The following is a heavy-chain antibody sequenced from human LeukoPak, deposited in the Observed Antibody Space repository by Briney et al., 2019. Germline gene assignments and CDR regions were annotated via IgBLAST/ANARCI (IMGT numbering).Heavy chain of an antibody. CDR2: INTKGGT. D-gene: IGHD2-21*01. Sequence: SETLSLTCTVSGVSMSAYQWSWVRQSPEKGLEWIGCINTKGGTSYNPSLKSRVTTSVDTSKSQFSLRLTSVTAADTAVYYCATSNDAKIAPFDHWGQGAPVTVSS. V-gene: IGHV4-4*09. CDR1: GVSMSAYQ. J-gene: IGHJ4*02. CDR3: ATSNDAKIAPFDH.